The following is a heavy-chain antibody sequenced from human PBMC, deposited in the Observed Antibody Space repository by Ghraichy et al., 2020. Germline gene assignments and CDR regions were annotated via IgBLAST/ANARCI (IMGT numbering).Heavy chain of an antibody. CDR3: ARDRMRNDSNYYYYYGMDV. J-gene: IGHJ6*02. Sequence: GGALRLSCAASGFTVSSNYMSWVRQAPGKGLEWVSVIYSGGSTYYADSVKGRFTISRDNSKNTLYLQMNSLRAEDTAVYYCARDRMRNDSNYYYYYGMDVWGQGTTVTVSS. CDR1: GFTVSSNY. D-gene: IGHD1-1*01. CDR2: IYSGGST. V-gene: IGHV3-53*01.